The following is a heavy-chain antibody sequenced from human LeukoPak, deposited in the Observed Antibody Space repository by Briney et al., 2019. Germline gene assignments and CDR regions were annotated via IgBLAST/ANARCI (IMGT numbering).Heavy chain of an antibody. V-gene: IGHV3-30*18. CDR1: GFTFSSYG. CDR3: AKDHGSSWYLVVVYYYGMDV. J-gene: IGHJ6*02. Sequence: GGSLRLSCAASGFTFSSYGMHWVRQAPGKELEWVAVISYDGSNKYYADSVKGRFTISRDNSKNTLYLQMNSLRAEDTAVYYCAKDHGSSWYLVVVYYYGMDVWGQGTTVTVSS. D-gene: IGHD6-13*01. CDR2: ISYDGSNK.